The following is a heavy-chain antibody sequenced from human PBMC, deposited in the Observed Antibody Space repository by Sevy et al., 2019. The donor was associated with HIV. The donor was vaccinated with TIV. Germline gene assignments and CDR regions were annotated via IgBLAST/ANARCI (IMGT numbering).Heavy chain of an antibody. Sequence: SETLSLTCTVSGGSISSYSWSWIRQPAGKGLEWIGRIYTSGSTNYNPSRKSRVTMSVDTSKNQFSLKLFSVTAADTAVYYCARDEGDGYNYFDYWGQGTLVTVSS. CDR1: GGSISSYS. CDR3: ARDEGDGYNYFDY. CDR2: IYTSGST. J-gene: IGHJ4*02. D-gene: IGHD5-12*01. V-gene: IGHV4-4*07.